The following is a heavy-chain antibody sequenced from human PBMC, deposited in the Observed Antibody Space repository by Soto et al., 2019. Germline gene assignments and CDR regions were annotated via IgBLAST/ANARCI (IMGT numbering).Heavy chain of an antibody. CDR1: GFTFSTTG. D-gene: IGHD6-13*01. V-gene: IGHV3-21*02. Sequence: EVQLVESGGGLVKPGGSLRLSCAASGFTFSTTGMNWVRQAPGKGLQWVSSISSGSEYIFHADSVKGRLTTSRDNAKNSVYLQMNNLRVEDTAVYYCAKDGAAGRGPDVWGQGTTVTVSS. J-gene: IGHJ6*02. CDR3: AKDGAAGRGPDV. CDR2: ISSGSEYI.